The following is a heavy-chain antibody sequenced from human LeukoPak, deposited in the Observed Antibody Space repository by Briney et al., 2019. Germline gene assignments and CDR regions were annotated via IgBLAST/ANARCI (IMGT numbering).Heavy chain of an antibody. D-gene: IGHD6-19*01. CDR3: ARDFSSSGWYDGDY. CDR2: IYYSGST. Sequence: SETLSLTCTVSGGSISSSSYYWGWIRQPPGKGLEWIGSIYYSGSTYYNPSLKSRVTISVDTSKNQFSLKLSSVTAADTAVYYCARDFSSSGWYDGDYWGQGTLVTVSS. J-gene: IGHJ4*02. V-gene: IGHV4-39*07. CDR1: GGSISSSSYY.